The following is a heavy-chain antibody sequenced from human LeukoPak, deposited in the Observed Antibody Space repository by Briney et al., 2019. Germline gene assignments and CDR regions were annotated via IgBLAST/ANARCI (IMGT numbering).Heavy chain of an antibody. J-gene: IGHJ4*02. V-gene: IGHV4-34*01. Sequence: SETLSLTCAVSGGSFSGYYWSWIRQPPGKGLEWIGEINHSGGTNYNPSHKSRVTISLDTSKNQFSLKLSSVTAADTAVYYCARGDTYDTSYFDYWGQGTLVTVSS. CDR2: INHSGGT. CDR3: ARGDTYDTSYFDY. D-gene: IGHD3-22*01. CDR1: GGSFSGYY.